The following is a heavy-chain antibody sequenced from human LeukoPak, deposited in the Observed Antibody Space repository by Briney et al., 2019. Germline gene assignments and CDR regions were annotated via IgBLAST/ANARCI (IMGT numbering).Heavy chain of an antibody. CDR1: GGSISSGDYY. D-gene: IGHD3-22*01. CDR2: LYYSGRT. V-gene: IGHV4-30-4*08. Sequence: SETLSLTCTVSGGSISSGDYYWSWIRPPPGKGLEWIGYLYYSGRTYYNPSPKSRVTISVDTSKYQFSLKLRSVTAADTAVYYCARETYYYDSSGYYVTYYSYMDVWGKGTTVTVSS. CDR3: ARETYYYDSSGYYVTYYSYMDV. J-gene: IGHJ6*03.